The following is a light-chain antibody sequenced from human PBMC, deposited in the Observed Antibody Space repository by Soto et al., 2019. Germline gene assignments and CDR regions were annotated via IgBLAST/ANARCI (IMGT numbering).Light chain of an antibody. CDR1: SSNIGSNY. V-gene: IGLV2-18*02. CDR3: SSFTSSSTYV. J-gene: IGLJ1*01. CDR2: EVS. Sequence: QSVLTQPPSASGTPGQRVTISCSGSSSNIGSNYVYWYQQPPGTAPKLMIYEVSNRPSGVPDRFSGSKSGNTASLTISGLQAEDEADYYCSSFTSSSTYVFGTGTKVTVL.